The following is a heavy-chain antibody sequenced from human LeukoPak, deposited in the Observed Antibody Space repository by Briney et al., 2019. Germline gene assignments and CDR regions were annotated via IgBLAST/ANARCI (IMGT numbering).Heavy chain of an antibody. CDR3: ARTRGYYFDY. V-gene: IGHV1-46*01. CDR2: INPSGSST. J-gene: IGHJ4*02. CDR1: GYSFTNYY. Sequence: ASVKVSCKASGYSFTNYYMHWVRQAPGQGLEWMGMINPSGSSTTYAQKFQGRVTMTRDMSTSTVYMELSSLTSEDTAVYYCARTRGYYFDYWAREPWSPSPQ.